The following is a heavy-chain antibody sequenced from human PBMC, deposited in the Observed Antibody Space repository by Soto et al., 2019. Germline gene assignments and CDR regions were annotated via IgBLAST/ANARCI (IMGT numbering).Heavy chain of an antibody. CDR3: VRDGVRQSSGWPGFNY. V-gene: IGHV1-18*04. J-gene: IGHJ4*02. CDR1: GYTFTSYG. CDR2: ISAYNGNT. Sequence: ASVKVSCKASGYTFTSYGISWVREAPGQVLEWMGWISAYNGNTNYAQKLQGRVTMTTDTSTSTAYMELRSLRSDDTAVYYCVRDGVRQSSGWPGFNYWGQGTLVTVSS. D-gene: IGHD6-19*01.